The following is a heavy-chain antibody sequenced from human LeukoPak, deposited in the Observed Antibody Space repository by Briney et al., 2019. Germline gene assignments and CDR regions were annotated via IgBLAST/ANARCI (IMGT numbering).Heavy chain of an antibody. CDR2: ISSSSSYI. D-gene: IGHD3-22*01. CDR1: GFTFSSYS. V-gene: IGHV3-21*01. Sequence: GGSLRLSCAASGFTFSSYSMNWVRQAPGKGLEWVSSISSSSSYIYYADSVKGRFTISRDNAKNSLYLQMNSLGAEDTAVYYCARNYDSSGYYFDYWGQGTLVTVSS. J-gene: IGHJ4*02. CDR3: ARNYDSSGYYFDY.